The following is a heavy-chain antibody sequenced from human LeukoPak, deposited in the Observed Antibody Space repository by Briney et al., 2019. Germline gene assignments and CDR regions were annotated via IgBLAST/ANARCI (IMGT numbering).Heavy chain of an antibody. D-gene: IGHD1-26*01. Sequence: GASVKVSCKVSGYTLTELSMHWVRQAPGKGLEWMGGFDPEDGETIYAQKFQGRVTITTDESTSTAYMELSSLRSEDTAVYYCARGWEPYRYYFDYWGQGTLVTVSS. CDR2: FDPEDGET. V-gene: IGHV1-24*01. CDR3: ARGWEPYRYYFDY. CDR1: GYTLTELS. J-gene: IGHJ4*02.